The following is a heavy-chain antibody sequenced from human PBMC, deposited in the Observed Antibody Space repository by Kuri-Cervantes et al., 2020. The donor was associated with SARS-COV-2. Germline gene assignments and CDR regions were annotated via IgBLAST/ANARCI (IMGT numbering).Heavy chain of an antibody. D-gene: IGHD6-6*01. CDR1: GFTFDDYA. CDR3: AKDIREQLVGGVGWFDP. CDR2: ISWNSGSI. Sequence: GGSLRLSCAASGFTFDDYAMHWVRQAPGKGLEWVSDISWNSGSIGYADSVKGRFTISRDNAKNSLYLQMNSLRAEDTALYYCAKDIREQLVGGVGWFDPWGQGTLVTVSS. J-gene: IGHJ5*02. V-gene: IGHV3-9*01.